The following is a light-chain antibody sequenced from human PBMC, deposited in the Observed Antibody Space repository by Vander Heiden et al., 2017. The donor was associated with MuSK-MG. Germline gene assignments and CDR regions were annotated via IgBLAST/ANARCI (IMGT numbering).Light chain of an antibody. CDR3: SSYTSSRNVV. CDR2: DVS. Sequence: QSALTQPASVSGSPGQSITISCTGTSSDVGGYNSVSWFQQNPGKAPKLMIYDVSNRPSGVSNRFSGSKSGHTASLTISGLQPEDEADFYCSSYTSSRNVVFGGGTKLTVL. CDR1: SSDVGGYNS. J-gene: IGLJ2*01. V-gene: IGLV2-14*03.